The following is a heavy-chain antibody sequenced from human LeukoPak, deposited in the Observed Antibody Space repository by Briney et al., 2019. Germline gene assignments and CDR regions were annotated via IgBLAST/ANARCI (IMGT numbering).Heavy chain of an antibody. J-gene: IGHJ5*02. CDR1: GFLFSRCA. CDR3: AKVKSSLTLIGA. CDR2: ISGAGDIA. D-gene: IGHD2-8*01. V-gene: IGHV3-23*01. Sequence: LPGGSLRLSCAASGFLFSRCAMSWVRQPPGKGLEWVSSISGAGDIAHYAESAKGPFTISRDKSGNTLYVQMDSLRAEDTAVYYCAKVKSSLTLIGAWGQGTLVTVSS.